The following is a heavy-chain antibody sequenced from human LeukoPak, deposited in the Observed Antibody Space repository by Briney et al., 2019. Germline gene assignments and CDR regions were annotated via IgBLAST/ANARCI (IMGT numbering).Heavy chain of an antibody. Sequence: SGGSLRLSCAASGFTFSSYAMSWVRQAPGKGLEWVSAISGSGGSTYYADSVKGRFTISRDNSKNTLYLQMNSLRAEDTAVYYCCISNYDFWSGYYDWGQGTLVTVSS. D-gene: IGHD3-3*01. CDR1: GFTFSSYA. CDR3: CISNYDFWSGYYD. CDR2: ISGSGGST. J-gene: IGHJ4*02. V-gene: IGHV3-23*01.